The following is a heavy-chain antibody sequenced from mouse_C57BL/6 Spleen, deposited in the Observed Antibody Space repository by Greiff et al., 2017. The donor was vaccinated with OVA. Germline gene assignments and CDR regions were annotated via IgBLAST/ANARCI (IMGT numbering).Heavy chain of an antibody. Sequence: EVQLQQSGPELVKPGASVKIPCKASGYTFTDYNMDWVKQSHGKSLEWIGDINPNNGGTIYNQKFKGKATLTVDKSSSTAYMELRSLTSEDTAVYYCAREGGTAQATYYYAMDYWGQGTSVTVSS. CDR2: INPNNGGT. CDR1: GYTFTDYN. D-gene: IGHD3-2*02. J-gene: IGHJ4*01. V-gene: IGHV1-18*01. CDR3: AREGGTAQATYYYAMDY.